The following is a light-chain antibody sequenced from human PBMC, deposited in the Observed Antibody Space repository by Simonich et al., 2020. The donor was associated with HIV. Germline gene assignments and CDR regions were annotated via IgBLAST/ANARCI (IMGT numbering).Light chain of an antibody. CDR2: LGS. CDR3: MQALQTPLFT. V-gene: IGKV2-28*01. CDR1: QSLLHSNGYTY. Sequence: DIVMTQSPLSLPVTPGEPASISCRSSQSLLHSNGYTYLDWYLQKPGQSPQLLIDLGSNRASGVPDRFSGSGSGTDFTLKISRVEAEDVGVYYCMQALQTPLFTFGPGTKVDIK. J-gene: IGKJ3*01.